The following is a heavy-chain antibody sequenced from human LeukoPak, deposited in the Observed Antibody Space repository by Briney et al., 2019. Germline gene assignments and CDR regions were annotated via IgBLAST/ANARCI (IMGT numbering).Heavy chain of an antibody. CDR2: VSYDGSNK. CDR1: GFTFSTYA. Sequence: GGSLRLSCAASGFTFSTYAMHWVRQGPGKGLEWVAVVSYDGSNKYYADSVKGRFTISRDNSKNTLYLQMSSLSAEDTAVYYCARTTTPHYYGSGSYALGYWGQGTLVTVSS. J-gene: IGHJ4*02. CDR3: ARTTTPHYYGSGSYALGY. D-gene: IGHD3-10*01. V-gene: IGHV3-30-3*01.